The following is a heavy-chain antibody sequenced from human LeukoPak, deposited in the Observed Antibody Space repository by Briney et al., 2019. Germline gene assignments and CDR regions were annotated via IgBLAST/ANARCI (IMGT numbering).Heavy chain of an antibody. CDR3: ARGLGGYYYRSFDY. J-gene: IGHJ4*02. D-gene: IGHD3-22*01. Sequence: ASLKVSCKASGYTFTGYYMHWVRQAPGQGLEWMGRINPNSGGTNYAQKFQGRVTMTRDTSITTAYMELSRLRSDDTAVYYCARGLGGYYYRSFDYWGQGTLVTVSS. V-gene: IGHV1-2*06. CDR2: INPNSGGT. CDR1: GYTFTGYY.